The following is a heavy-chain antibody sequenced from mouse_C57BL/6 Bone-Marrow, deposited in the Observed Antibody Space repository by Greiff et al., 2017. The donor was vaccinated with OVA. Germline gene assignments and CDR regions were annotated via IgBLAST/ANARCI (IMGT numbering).Heavy chain of an antibody. CDR2: ISDGGSYT. CDR3: AREGGLYYYGSSYDWYFDV. D-gene: IGHD1-1*01. J-gene: IGHJ1*03. V-gene: IGHV5-4*01. Sequence: EVMLVESGGGLVKPGGSLKLSCAASGFTFSSYALSWVRQTPEKRLAWVATISDGGSYTYYPDNVKGRFTISRDNAKNNLYLQMSHLKSEDTAMYYCAREGGLYYYGSSYDWYFDVWGTGTTVTVSS. CDR1: GFTFSSYA.